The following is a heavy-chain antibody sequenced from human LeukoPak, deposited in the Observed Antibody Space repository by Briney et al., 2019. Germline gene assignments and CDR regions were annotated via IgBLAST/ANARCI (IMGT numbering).Heavy chain of an antibody. Sequence: SETLSLTCAVYGGSFSGYYCSWIRQPPGKGLEWIGEINHSGSTNYNPSLKSRVTISVDTSKNQFSLKLSSVTAADTAVYYCARLSSRLKKYFQHWGQGTLVTVSS. D-gene: IGHD6-13*01. CDR1: GGSFSGYY. J-gene: IGHJ1*01. CDR3: ARLSSRLKKYFQH. CDR2: INHSGST. V-gene: IGHV4-34*01.